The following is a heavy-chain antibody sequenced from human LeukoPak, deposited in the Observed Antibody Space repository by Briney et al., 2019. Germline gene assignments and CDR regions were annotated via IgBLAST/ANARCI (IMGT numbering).Heavy chain of an antibody. D-gene: IGHD1-1*01. Sequence: SVKVSCKASGYTFTSYGISWVRQAPGQGLEWMGGIIPIFGTANYAQKFQGRVTITTDESTSTAYMELSSLRSEDTAVYYCARVARRNNWNDGSYYYYMDVWGKGTTVTVSS. CDR3: ARVARRNNWNDGSYYYYMDV. CDR2: IIPIFGTA. J-gene: IGHJ6*03. V-gene: IGHV1-69*05. CDR1: GYTFTSYG.